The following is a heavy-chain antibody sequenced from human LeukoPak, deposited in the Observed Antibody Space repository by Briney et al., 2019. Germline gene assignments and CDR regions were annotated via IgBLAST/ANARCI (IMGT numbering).Heavy chain of an antibody. V-gene: IGHV4-4*07. CDR1: GGSISSYS. Sequence: SETLSLTCTVSGGSISSYSWSWIRQPAGKGLEWIGRIYTSGSTNYNPSLKSRVTMSVDTSKNQFSLKLSSVTAADTAVYYCARDHCSSTSCRYNYYYYYMDVWGKGTTVTVSS. CDR2: IYTSGST. J-gene: IGHJ6*03. CDR3: ARDHCSSTSCRYNYYYYYMDV. D-gene: IGHD2-2*01.